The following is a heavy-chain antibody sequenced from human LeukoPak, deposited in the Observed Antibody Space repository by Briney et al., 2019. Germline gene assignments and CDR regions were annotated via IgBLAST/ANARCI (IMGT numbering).Heavy chain of an antibody. D-gene: IGHD4-23*01. CDR3: AKDDAYGGNSYYYYYMDV. J-gene: IGHJ6*03. CDR2: ISGSGGST. CDR1: GFTFSSYA. V-gene: IGHV3-23*01. Sequence: PGGSLRLSCAASGFTFSSYAMSWVRQAPGKGLEWVSAISGSGGSTYYADSVKGRFTISRDNSKNTLCLQMNSLRAEDTAVYYCAKDDAYGGNSYYYYYMDVWGKGTTGTVSS.